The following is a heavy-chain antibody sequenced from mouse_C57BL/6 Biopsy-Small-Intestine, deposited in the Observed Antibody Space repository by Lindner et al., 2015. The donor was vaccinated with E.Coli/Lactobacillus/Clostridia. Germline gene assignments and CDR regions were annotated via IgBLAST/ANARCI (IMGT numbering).Heavy chain of an antibody. CDR2: INPSSGGT. V-gene: IGHV1-53*01. CDR3: ARGGSGLSTDY. Sequence: SVKVSCKASGYTFSGYYMHWVRQAPGQGLEWMGWINPSSGGTNFAQKFQGRVTMTRDTSISTTYMELTSLRSDDTAVYYCARGGSGLSTDYWGQGTLVTVSS. J-gene: IGHJ4*01. CDR1: GYTFSGYY. D-gene: IGHD1-1*02.